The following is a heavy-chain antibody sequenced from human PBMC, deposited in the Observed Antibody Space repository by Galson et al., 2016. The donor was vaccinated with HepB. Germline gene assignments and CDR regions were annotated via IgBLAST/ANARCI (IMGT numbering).Heavy chain of an antibody. V-gene: IGHV3-48*02. CDR2: ISGSSGTI. J-gene: IGHJ4*02. CDR1: GFAFNTYS. CDR3: ARDVPDFWSGYSPYYFDH. D-gene: IGHD3-3*01. Sequence: SLRLSCAASGFAFNTYSMNWVRQAPGKGLEWVSLISGSSGTIYYADSVKGRFTISRDNAKNSLYLQMNSLRDEDTAVYYCARDVPDFWSGYSPYYFDHWGQGTLVTVSS.